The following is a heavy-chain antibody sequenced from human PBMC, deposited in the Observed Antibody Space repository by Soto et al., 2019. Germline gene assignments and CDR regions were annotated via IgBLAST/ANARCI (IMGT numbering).Heavy chain of an antibody. CDR2: INPNSGCT. V-gene: IGHV1-2*02. J-gene: IGHJ4*02. CDR1: GYTFTVYY. Sequence: ASVKVACTASGYTFTVYYITWVRQAPGQGLEWMGWINPNSGCTNYAQKFKGRVTMTRDTSLSTAYMELSSLRSDDTAVYYCARDLGIIMIVGNLGYWGQGTMVTVSS. D-gene: IGHD3-22*01. CDR3: ARDLGIIMIVGNLGY.